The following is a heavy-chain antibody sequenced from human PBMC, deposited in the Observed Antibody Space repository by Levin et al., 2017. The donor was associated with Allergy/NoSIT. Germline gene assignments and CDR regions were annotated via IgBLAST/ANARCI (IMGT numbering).Heavy chain of an antibody. V-gene: IGHV4-34*01. CDR1: GGSFSGYY. Sequence: SETLSLTCAVYGGSFSGYYWSWIRQPPGKGLEWIGEINHSGSTNYNPSLKSRVTISVDTSKNQFSLKLSSVTAADTAVYYCARHRGQTGYYERRYYYYCMDVWGKGTTVTVSS. CDR2: INHSGST. J-gene: IGHJ6*03. CDR3: ARHRGQTGYYERRYYYYCMDV. D-gene: IGHD3-9*01.